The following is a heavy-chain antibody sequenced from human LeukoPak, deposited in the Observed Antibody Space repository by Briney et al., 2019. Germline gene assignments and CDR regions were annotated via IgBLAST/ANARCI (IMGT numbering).Heavy chain of an antibody. Sequence: GGSLRLSCAASGFTFSSSWMHWVRQVPGKGLEWVSLISWDGDSTSYADSVKGRFTISRDNSNNSLYLQMNSLRTEDTGLYYCAKSGYYYYMDVWGKGTTVTVSS. D-gene: IGHD6-25*01. CDR3: AKSGYYYYMDV. J-gene: IGHJ6*03. CDR2: ISWDGDST. CDR1: GFTFSSSW. V-gene: IGHV3-43*01.